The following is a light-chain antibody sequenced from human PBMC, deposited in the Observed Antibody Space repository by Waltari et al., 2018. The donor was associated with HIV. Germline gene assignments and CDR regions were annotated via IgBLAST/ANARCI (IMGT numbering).Light chain of an antibody. CDR3: GTWDSSLSAVV. CDR1: SSNIGPNY. CDR2: DDN. J-gene: IGLJ1*01. Sequence: QSVLMQPPSVSAAPGQTVTISSSGSSSNIGPNYVSWYQQLPGTAPKLLIYDDNERPSGIPDRFSGSKSGTSATLGITGLQTGDEADYYCGTWDSSLSAVVFGTVTKVTVL. V-gene: IGLV1-51*01.